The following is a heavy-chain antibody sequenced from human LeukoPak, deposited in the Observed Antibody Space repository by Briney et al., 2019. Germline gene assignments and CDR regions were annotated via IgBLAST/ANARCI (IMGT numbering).Heavy chain of an antibody. J-gene: IGHJ3*02. Sequence: SETLSLTCTVSGGSIRSYYWSWIRQPPGKGLEWIGYIYYSGSTNYNPSLKSRVTISLDTSKNQFSLKLSSATAADTAVYYCARGLTVAAYPFDIWGQGTMVTVSS. D-gene: IGHD6-19*01. CDR3: ARGLTVAAYPFDI. CDR1: GGSIRSYY. CDR2: IYYSGST. V-gene: IGHV4-59*01.